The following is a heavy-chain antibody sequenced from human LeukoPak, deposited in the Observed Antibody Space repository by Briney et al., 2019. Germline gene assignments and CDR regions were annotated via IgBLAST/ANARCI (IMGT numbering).Heavy chain of an antibody. CDR1: GGSISSSSYY. D-gene: IGHD4-17*01. CDR3: ARHTVTTWGYDAFDI. J-gene: IGHJ3*02. V-gene: IGHV4-39*01. Sequence: SETLSLTCTVSGGSISSSSYYWGWIRQPPGKGLEWIGSIYYSGSTYYNPSLKSRVTISVDTSKNQFSLKLSSVTAADTAVYYCARHTVTTWGYDAFDIWGQGTMVTVSS. CDR2: IYYSGST.